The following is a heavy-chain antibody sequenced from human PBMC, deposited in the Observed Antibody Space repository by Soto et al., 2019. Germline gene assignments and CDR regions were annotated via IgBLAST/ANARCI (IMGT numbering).Heavy chain of an antibody. CDR1: GVPVNDYD. Sequence: PWWSLRLCCATSGVPVNDYDMTWIRQAPGKGLEWLSHISPKSTFRNYADSVKGRFTISRDNTESSLFLQMNSLGVDDTAVYSCVRGGGGGLFEHWGQGVLVTVYS. J-gene: IGHJ4*02. V-gene: IGHV3-11*06. CDR3: VRGGGGGLFEH. CDR2: ISPKSTFR. D-gene: IGHD2-21*01.